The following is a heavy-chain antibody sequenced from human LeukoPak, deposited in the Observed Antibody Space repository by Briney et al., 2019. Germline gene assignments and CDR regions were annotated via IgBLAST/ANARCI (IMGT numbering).Heavy chain of an antibody. CDR3: ARGIAAAGIFDY. D-gene: IGHD6-13*01. CDR1: GFTLSSYW. CDR2: IKQDGSEK. Sequence: GGSLRLSCAASGFTLSSYWMSWVRQPPGKGLEWVANIKQDGSEKYYVDSVKGRFTISRDNAKNSLYLQMNSLRAEDTAVYYCARGIAAAGIFDYWGQGTLVTVSS. V-gene: IGHV3-7*01. J-gene: IGHJ4*02.